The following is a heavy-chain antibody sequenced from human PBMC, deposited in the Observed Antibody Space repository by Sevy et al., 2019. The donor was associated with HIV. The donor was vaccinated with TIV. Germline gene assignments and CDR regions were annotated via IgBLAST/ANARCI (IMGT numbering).Heavy chain of an antibody. CDR2: IYHSGRT. CDR1: GYSISSGYY. V-gene: IGHV4-38-2*01. CDR3: ARGDYYVTSGYTYYFDY. J-gene: IGHJ4*02. D-gene: IGHD3-22*01. Sequence: SETLSLTCAVSGYSISSGYYWVWIRQPPGKGLEWIGNIYHSGRTYNNPSLKSRVTMSVDTSKNQFSLKLSSVTAADTAVYYCARGDYYVTSGYTYYFDYWGQGALVTVSS.